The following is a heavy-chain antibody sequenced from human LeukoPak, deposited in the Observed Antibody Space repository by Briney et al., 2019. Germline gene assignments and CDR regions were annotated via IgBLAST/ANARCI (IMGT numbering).Heavy chain of an antibody. CDR3: ARGIESYGDYGY. V-gene: IGHV4-59*01. CDR1: GGSISGSY. D-gene: IGHD4-17*01. J-gene: IGHJ4*02. Sequence: SETLSLTCTVSGGSISGSYLSWIRQPPGKGLEWIAYMYNSGSTNYNPSLKSRVTISIDTSKNQFSLKLSSLTAADTAIYYCARGIESYGDYGYWGQGILVTVSS. CDR2: MYNSGST.